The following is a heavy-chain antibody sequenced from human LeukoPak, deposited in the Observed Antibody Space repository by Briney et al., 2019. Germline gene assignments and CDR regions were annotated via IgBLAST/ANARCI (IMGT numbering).Heavy chain of an antibody. CDR2: IDPNNGGT. V-gene: IGHV1-2*02. CDR1: GYTFTSNY. Sequence: ASVKVSCKAFGYTFTSNYVHWVRQAPEQGLEWVGWIDPNNGGTYYAQHFQGRVTMTRDTSITTAYMELNSLTSDDTAVYYCARDLKDDGFGAGGSLGFWGQGTLVTVSS. J-gene: IGHJ4*02. D-gene: IGHD3-10*01. CDR3: ARDLKDDGFGAGGSLGF.